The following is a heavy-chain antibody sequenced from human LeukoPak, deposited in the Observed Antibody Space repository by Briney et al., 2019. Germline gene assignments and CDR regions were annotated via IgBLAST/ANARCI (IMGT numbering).Heavy chain of an antibody. D-gene: IGHD6-19*01. CDR2: INGDGSST. J-gene: IGHJ4*02. CDR3: AKARYGYSSGWTGDYFDY. V-gene: IGHV3-74*01. CDR1: GFTFSSYW. Sequence: GGSLRLSCAASGFTFSSYWMNWVRQAPGKGLVWVSRINGDGSSTNYADSVKGRLTISRDNSKNSLYLQMNSLRTEDTALYYCAKARYGYSSGWTGDYFDYWGQGTLVTVSS.